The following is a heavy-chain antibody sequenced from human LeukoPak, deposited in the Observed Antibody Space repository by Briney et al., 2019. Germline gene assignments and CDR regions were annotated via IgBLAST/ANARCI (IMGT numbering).Heavy chain of an antibody. J-gene: IGHJ6*02. CDR3: ARRYDFWSGYPYGMDV. D-gene: IGHD3-3*01. CDR1: GGSISSSSYY. V-gene: IGHV4-39*01. Sequence: PSETLSLTCTVSGGSISSSSYYWGWIRQPPGKGLEWIGRIYYSGSTYYNPSLKSRVTISVDTSKNQFALKLSSVTAADTAVYYCARRYDFWSGYPYGMDVWGQRPTVTVSS. CDR2: IYYSGST.